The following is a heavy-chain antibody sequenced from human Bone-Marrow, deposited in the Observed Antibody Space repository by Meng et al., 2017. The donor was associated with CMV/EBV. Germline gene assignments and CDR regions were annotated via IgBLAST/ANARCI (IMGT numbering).Heavy chain of an antibody. J-gene: IGHJ6*02. CDR3: AKDLPYSKKLRYGMDV. Sequence: GGSLRLSCAASGFTFSSYGMHWVRQAPGKGLEWVAVIWYDGSNKYYADSVKGRFTISRDNSKNTLYLQMNSLRAEDTAVYYFAKDLPYSKKLRYGMDVWGQGTTVTVSS. CDR2: IWYDGSNK. V-gene: IGHV3-33*06. CDR1: GFTFSSYG. D-gene: IGHD6-13*01.